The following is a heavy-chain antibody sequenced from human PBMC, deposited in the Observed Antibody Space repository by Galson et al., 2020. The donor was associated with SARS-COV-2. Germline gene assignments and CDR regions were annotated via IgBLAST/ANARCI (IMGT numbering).Heavy chain of an antibody. CDR3: ARGYGGNLFFDY. CDR1: GGSISSAGYY. J-gene: IGHJ4*02. Sequence: SETLSLTCTVSGGSISSAGYYWSWIRQPPGKGLEWIGYIYYSGSTYYNPSLKSRVTISVDTSKKQFSLKLSSVTAADTAVYYCARGYGGNLFFDYWGQGTLVTVSS. V-gene: IGHV4-31*03. CDR2: IYYSGST. D-gene: IGHD2-21*01.